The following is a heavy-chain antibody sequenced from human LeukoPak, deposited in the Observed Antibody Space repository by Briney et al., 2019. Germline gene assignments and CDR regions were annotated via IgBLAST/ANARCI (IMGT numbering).Heavy chain of an antibody. D-gene: IGHD2-8*02. CDR3: AIFAGAVPGNLLL. V-gene: IGHV3-7*01. CDR2: INKDGTEK. CDR1: EFTSSAFW. J-gene: IGHJ6*04. Sequence: GGCLRLSCAASEFTSSAFWMTWVRRPPGKGLEWVANINKDGTEKEYVDSVTGRFSIFRDNDKNSVFLQMNSLRAEDTAVYYCAIFAGAVPGNLLLWGKGTTVIVSA.